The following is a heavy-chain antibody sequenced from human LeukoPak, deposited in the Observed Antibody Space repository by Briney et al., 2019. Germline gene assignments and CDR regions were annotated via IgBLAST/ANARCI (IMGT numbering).Heavy chain of an antibody. J-gene: IGHJ3*01. CDR2: IIPILGIA. CDR1: GGTFSSYA. CDR3: ASPGRVTTPPVN. V-gene: IGHV1-69*04. Sequence: GASVKVSCKASGGTFSSYAVSWVRQAPGQGLEWMGRIIPILGIANYAQKFQGRVTITADKSTSTAYMELSSLRSEDTAVYYCASPGRVTTPPVNWGQGTMVTVSS. D-gene: IGHD4-17*01.